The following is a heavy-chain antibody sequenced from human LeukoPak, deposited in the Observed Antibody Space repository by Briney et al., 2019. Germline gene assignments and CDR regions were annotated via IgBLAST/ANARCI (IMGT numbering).Heavy chain of an antibody. CDR3: ARDEPTVTTGPPVGS. CDR2: INGYGSIT. D-gene: IGHD4-17*01. Sequence: PGGSLRLSCAASGFTFETYWMHWVRQAPGKGLEWVSCINGYGSITNHADSVKGRFTISRDNAKNTLYLQMNSLRVEDTAVYYCARDEPTVTTGPPVGSWGQGTLVTVSS. J-gene: IGHJ4*02. CDR1: GFTFETYW. V-gene: IGHV3-74*01.